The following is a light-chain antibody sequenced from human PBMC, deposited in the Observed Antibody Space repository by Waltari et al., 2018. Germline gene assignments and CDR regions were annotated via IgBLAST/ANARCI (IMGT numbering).Light chain of an antibody. CDR2: DVS. CDR3: CSYAVLSPSF. CDR1: SSDVGGYNY. J-gene: IGLJ2*01. V-gene: IGLV2-11*01. Sequence: QSALTQPRSVSGSPGQSVTISCTGTSSDVGGYNYVSWYQQHPGKAPKLMIYDVSKRPSGVPDRFSGSKSGNTASLTISGLQAEDEADYYCCSYAVLSPSFFGGGTKLTVL.